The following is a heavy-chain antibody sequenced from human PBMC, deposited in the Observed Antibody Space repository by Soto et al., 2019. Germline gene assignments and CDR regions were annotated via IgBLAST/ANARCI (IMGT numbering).Heavy chain of an antibody. CDR3: ARDLGGPDY. Sequence: PGVCLRCSCAPAGLALSAYWLHWVRQAPGRGLEWVSRLSSDGFGTAYADSVKGRFHISRDNARNTLFLQMNGLRAEDTAVYYCARDLGGPDYWGRGTLVTVSS. D-gene: IGHD3-16*01. CDR1: GLALSAYW. J-gene: IGHJ4*02. V-gene: IGHV3-74*03. CDR2: LSSDGFGT.